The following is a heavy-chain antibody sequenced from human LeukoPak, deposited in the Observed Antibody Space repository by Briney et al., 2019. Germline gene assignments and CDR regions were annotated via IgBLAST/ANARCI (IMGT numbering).Heavy chain of an antibody. V-gene: IGHV3-23*01. Sequence: GGSLRLSCTTLEFPLRNYWMSWVRQARGKGLELVSAISGSGGSTYYADDVKGRFTISRDNSKNTLYLQMTSLRAEDTAVYYCAKDSEDGVVIATWGQGTLVTVSS. CDR1: EFPLRNYW. J-gene: IGHJ5*02. D-gene: IGHD3-3*01. CDR2: ISGSGGST. CDR3: AKDSEDGVVIAT.